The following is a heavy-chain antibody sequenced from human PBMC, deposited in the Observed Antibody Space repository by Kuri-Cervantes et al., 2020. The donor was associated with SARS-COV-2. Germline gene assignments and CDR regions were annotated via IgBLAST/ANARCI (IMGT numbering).Heavy chain of an antibody. D-gene: IGHD3-10*01. Sequence: GSLRLSCIVSGGSVSSGSHYWSWIRQPPGRGLEWIGYIYYSGSTKYNPSLKSRVTMSVDTSENQFSLKLNSVTPADTAVYYCARTLDYYGSGTYCFDYWGQGTLVTVSS. J-gene: IGHJ4*02. V-gene: IGHV4-61*01. CDR3: ARTLDYYGSGTYCFDY. CDR2: IYYSGST. CDR1: GGSVSSGSHY.